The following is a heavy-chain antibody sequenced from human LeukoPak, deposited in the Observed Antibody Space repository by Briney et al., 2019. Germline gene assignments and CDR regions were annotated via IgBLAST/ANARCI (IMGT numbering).Heavy chain of an antibody. J-gene: IGHJ4*02. CDR2: ISWNSGSI. CDR3: AKSKDWYYFDY. Sequence: SLRLSCAASGFTFDDYAMHWVRQAPGKGLEWVSGISWNSGSIGYADSVKGRFTISRDNAKNSLYLQMNSLRAEDMALYYCAKSKDWYYFDYWGQGTLVTVSS. D-gene: IGHD2-21*01. V-gene: IGHV3-9*03. CDR1: GFTFDDYA.